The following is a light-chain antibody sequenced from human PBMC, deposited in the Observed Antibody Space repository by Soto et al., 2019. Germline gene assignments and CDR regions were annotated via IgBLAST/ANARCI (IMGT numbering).Light chain of an antibody. J-gene: IGKJ4*01. V-gene: IGKV1-8*01. CDR1: QGISSY. CDR3: QQYYSYPLT. CDR2: AAS. Sequence: CPSFHSENKGDRVTITCRAGQGISSYLAWYQQKPGKAPKLLIYAASTLQSGVPSRFSGSGSGTDFTLTISCLQSEDFATYYCQQYYSYPLTCCGGTKVDIK.